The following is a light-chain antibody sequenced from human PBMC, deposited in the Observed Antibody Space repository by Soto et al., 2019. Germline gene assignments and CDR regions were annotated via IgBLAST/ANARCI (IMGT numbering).Light chain of an antibody. V-gene: IGKV3-20*01. CDR2: GAS. CDR1: QSVSTY. Sequence: VLTQSPPTLTLSPGESATLSCRASQSVSTYLAWYQQKPGQAPRLLIYGASSRASGIPDRFTGSGSGTDFTLTINRVEPEDFAVYFCQQYAGSPRTFGQGAKVDI. CDR3: QQYAGSPRT. J-gene: IGKJ1*01.